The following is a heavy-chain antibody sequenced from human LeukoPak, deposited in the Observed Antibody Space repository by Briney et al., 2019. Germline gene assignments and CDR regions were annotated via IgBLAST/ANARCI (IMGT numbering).Heavy chain of an antibody. CDR2: INHSGST. J-gene: IGHJ4*02. D-gene: IGHD3-9*01. CDR1: GGSFSGYY. CDR3: ARGQDDILTNFDY. Sequence: SETLSLTCAVYGGSFSGYYWSWIRQPPGEGLEWIGEINHSGSTNYNPSLKSRVTISVDTSKNQFSLKLSSVTAADTAVYYCARGQDDILTNFDYWGQGTLVTVSS. V-gene: IGHV4-34*01.